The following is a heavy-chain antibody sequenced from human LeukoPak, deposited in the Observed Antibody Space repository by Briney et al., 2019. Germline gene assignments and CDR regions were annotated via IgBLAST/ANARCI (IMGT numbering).Heavy chain of an antibody. CDR3: AREHPRGEVDDFDY. J-gene: IGHJ4*02. Sequence: SSETLSLTCTVSGDSISSYYWSWIRQPPGEGLEWIVYIYYSGSTNYNPSLKSRVTISVDTSKNQFSLKLTSGTAADTAVYYCAREHPRGEVDDFDYWGQGTLVTVSS. CDR1: GDSISSYY. V-gene: IGHV4-59*12. CDR2: IYYSGST. D-gene: IGHD3-16*01.